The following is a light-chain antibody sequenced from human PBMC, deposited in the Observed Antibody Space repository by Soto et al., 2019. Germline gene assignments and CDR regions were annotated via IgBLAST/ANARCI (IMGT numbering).Light chain of an antibody. CDR2: EVS. J-gene: IGLJ1*01. V-gene: IGLV2-14*01. CDR1: SSDVGGYNY. Sequence: QSALTQPASVSGSPGQSITISCTGTSSDVGGYNYVSWYQQHPGKAPKLMIYEVSDRPSGVSNRFSGSKSANTASLTISGLQAEDEADYYCTSYTSSSPFLFGTGTKVTVL. CDR3: TSYTSSSPFL.